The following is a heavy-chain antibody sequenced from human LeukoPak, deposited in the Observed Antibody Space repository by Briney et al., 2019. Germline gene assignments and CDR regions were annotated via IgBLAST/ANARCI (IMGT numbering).Heavy chain of an antibody. CDR1: GGSISSGSYY. Sequence: SETLSLTCTVSGGSISSGSYYWSWIRQPAGKGLEWIGRIYTSGSTNYNPSLKSRVTISVDTSKNQFSLKLSSVTAADTAVYYCAREMVQLELAGDRDNWFDPWGQGTLVTVSS. CDR3: AREMVQLELAGDRDNWFDP. J-gene: IGHJ5*02. D-gene: IGHD1-7*01. CDR2: IYTSGST. V-gene: IGHV4-61*02.